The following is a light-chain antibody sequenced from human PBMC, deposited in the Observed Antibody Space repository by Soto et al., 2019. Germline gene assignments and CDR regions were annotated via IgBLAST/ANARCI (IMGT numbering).Light chain of an antibody. Sequence: DIVMTQSPLSLPVTPGEPASISCRSSQSLLQSNGYNCLDWYLQKPGQSPQLLIYMGSYRASGVPDRFSGSGSGTDFTLKISRVEAEDVGPYYCMQSLQTPWTFGQGTKVEVK. CDR3: MQSLQTPWT. J-gene: IGKJ1*01. CDR2: MGS. CDR1: QSLLQSNGYNC. V-gene: IGKV2-28*01.